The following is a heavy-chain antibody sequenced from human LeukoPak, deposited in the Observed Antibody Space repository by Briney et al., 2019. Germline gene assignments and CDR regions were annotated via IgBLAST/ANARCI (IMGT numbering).Heavy chain of an antibody. Sequence: GGSLRLSCSASGFTFSSWWLRWVRQAPAKGLAWVANIKQEGSEQYYVDSVKGRFTISRDNAKNSLYLQMNTVRAEDTAVYYCAREVGRQWVVFDYWGQGTLVTVSS. CDR3: AREVGRQWVVFDY. CDR1: GFTFSSWW. CDR2: IKQEGSEQ. D-gene: IGHD6-19*01. J-gene: IGHJ4*02. V-gene: IGHV3-7*03.